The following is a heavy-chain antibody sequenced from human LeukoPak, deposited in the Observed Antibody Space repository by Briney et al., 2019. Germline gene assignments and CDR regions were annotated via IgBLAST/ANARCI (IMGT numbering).Heavy chain of an antibody. V-gene: IGHV1-2*02. D-gene: IGHD2-21*02. CDR1: GYTFTGYY. J-gene: IGHJ5*02. Sequence: ASVKVSCKASGYTFTGYYMRWVRQAPGQGLEWMGWINPNSGGTNYAQKFQGRVTMTRDTSISTAYMELSRLRSDDTAVYYCARGGMVTTYNWFDPWGQGTLVTVSS. CDR3: ARGGMVTTYNWFDP. CDR2: INPNSGGT.